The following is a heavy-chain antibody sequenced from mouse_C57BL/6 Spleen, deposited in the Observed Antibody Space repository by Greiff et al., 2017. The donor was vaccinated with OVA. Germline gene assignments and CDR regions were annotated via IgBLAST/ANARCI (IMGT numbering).Heavy chain of an antibody. CDR2: INPNNGGT. D-gene: IGHD1-1*01. Sequence: VQLQQSGPELVKPGASVKISCKASGYTFTDYYMNWVKQSHGKSLEWIGDINPNNGGTSYNQKFKGKATLTVDKSSSTAYMELRSLTSEDSAVYYCARNPPYYYGSIRYFDVWGTGTTVTVSS. V-gene: IGHV1-26*01. CDR1: GYTFTDYY. J-gene: IGHJ1*03. CDR3: ARNPPYYYGSIRYFDV.